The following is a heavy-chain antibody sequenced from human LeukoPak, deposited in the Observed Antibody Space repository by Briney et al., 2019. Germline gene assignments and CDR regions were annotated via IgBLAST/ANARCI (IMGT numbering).Heavy chain of an antibody. J-gene: IGHJ6*03. V-gene: IGHV3-30*01. Sequence: GRSLRLSYAASGFTFSSYAMHWVRQAPGKGLEWVAVISYDGSNKYYADSVKGRFTISRDNSKNTLYLQMNSLRVEDTAVYYCARASSTRYYMDVWGKGTTVTVSS. CDR3: ARASSTRYYMDV. D-gene: IGHD6-13*01. CDR1: GFTFSSYA. CDR2: ISYDGSNK.